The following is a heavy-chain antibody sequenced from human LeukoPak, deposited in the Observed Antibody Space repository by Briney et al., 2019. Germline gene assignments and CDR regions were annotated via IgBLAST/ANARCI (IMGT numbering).Heavy chain of an antibody. J-gene: IGHJ3*02. CDR1: GYTFTSYA. D-gene: IGHD2-15*01. Sequence: ASVKVSCKASGYTFTSYAMNWVRQAPGQGLEWVGWINTNTGNPTYAQGFTGRFVFSLDTSVSTAYLQISSLKAEDTAVYYCAREIRVVVAASAFDIWGQGTMVTVSS. V-gene: IGHV7-4-1*02. CDR2: INTNTGNP. CDR3: AREIRVVVAASAFDI.